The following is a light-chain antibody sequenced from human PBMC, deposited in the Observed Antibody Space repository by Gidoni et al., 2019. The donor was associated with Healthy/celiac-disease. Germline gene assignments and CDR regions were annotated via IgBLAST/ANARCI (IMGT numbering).Light chain of an antibody. Sequence: DIQMTQSPSTLSASVGDRVTITCRDSQSICCWLAWDQQKPGKAPKLLFYKASSLESVVPSRFSGSGSRAEFTLTISIVQPDYFASYYCQQYNSYPYTFGQGTKLEIK. J-gene: IGKJ2*01. CDR1: QSICCW. CDR2: KAS. CDR3: QQYNSYPYT. V-gene: IGKV1-5*03.